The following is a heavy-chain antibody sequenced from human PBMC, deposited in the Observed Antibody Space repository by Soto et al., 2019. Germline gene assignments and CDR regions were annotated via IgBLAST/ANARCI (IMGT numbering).Heavy chain of an antibody. CDR1: GDSISSGAYY. CDR2: IYYRGST. J-gene: IGHJ5*02. V-gene: IGHV4-31*03. Sequence: PSETLSLTCTVSGDSISSGAYYWSWIRQHPGKGLEWIGYIYYRGSTYYNPSLKSRVTISVDTSKNQFSLKLSSVTAADTAVYYCATTGSGVAWRWFDPWGQGTQVTVSS. D-gene: IGHD2-15*01. CDR3: ATTGSGVAWRWFDP.